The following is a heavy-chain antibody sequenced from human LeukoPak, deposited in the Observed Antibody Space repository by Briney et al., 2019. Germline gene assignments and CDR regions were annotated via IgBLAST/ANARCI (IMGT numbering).Heavy chain of an antibody. CDR3: ARVWSYYYFDY. CDR2: INNDGSST. Sequence: AGGSLRLSCAASGFTFSSYWMHWVRQAPGKGLVWVSRINNDGSSTSYADSVKGRFTISRDDAKNTLYLQMNSLRAEDTAVYYCARVWSYYYFDYWGQGTLVTVSS. CDR1: GFTFSSYW. J-gene: IGHJ4*02. D-gene: IGHD2-8*02. V-gene: IGHV3-74*01.